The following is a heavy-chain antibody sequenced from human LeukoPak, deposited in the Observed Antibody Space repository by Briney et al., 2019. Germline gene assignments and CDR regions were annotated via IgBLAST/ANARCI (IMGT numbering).Heavy chain of an antibody. CDR2: INHSGST. CDR3: ARRREVVVAATPLGY. D-gene: IGHD2-15*01. Sequence: SETLSLTCAVYGESFSGYYWNWIRQPPGKGLEWIGEINHSGSTNYNPSLKSRVTISVDTSKNQFSLKLSSVTAADTAVYYCARRREVVVAATPLGYWGQGALVTVSS. CDR1: GESFSGYY. J-gene: IGHJ4*02. V-gene: IGHV4-34*01.